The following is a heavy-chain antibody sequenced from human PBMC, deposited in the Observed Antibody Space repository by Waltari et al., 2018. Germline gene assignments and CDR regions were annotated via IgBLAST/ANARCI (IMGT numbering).Heavy chain of an antibody. V-gene: IGHV4-38-2*01. CDR1: GYSISSGYY. CDR3: ARLGYGDYEN. CDR2: IYHSGST. J-gene: IGHJ4*02. D-gene: IGHD4-17*01. Sequence: QVQLQESGPGLVKPSETLSLTCAVSGYSISSGYYWGWIRQPPGKGLEWIGSIYHSGSTYYNPSLKSRVTISVDTSKNQFSLKLSSVTAADTAVYYCARLGYGDYENWGQGTLVTVSS.